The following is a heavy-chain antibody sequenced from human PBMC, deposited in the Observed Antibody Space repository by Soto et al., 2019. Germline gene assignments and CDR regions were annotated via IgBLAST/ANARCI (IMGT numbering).Heavy chain of an antibody. V-gene: IGHV3-73*02. CDR3: TRLSSGYYYLSGNY. CDR2: IRSKANSYAT. Sequence: EVQLVESGGGLVQPGGSLKLSCAASGFTFSGSAMHWVRQASGKGLEWVGRIRSKANSYATAYAASVKGRFTISRDDSKNTAYLQMNSLKTEDTAVYYCTRLSSGYYYLSGNYWGQGTLVTVSS. D-gene: IGHD3-22*01. J-gene: IGHJ4*02. CDR1: GFTFSGSA.